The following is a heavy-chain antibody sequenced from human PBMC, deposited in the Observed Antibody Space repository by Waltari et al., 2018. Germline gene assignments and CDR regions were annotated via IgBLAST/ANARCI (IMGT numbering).Heavy chain of an antibody. V-gene: IGHV4-34*01. CDR2: INHSGST. J-gene: IGHJ5*02. Sequence: QVQLHQWGAGLLKASEILSLTCAVYGWSFRGYSWNWIRQPPGKGLEWIGEINHSGSTSYNPSLKRRVTISVDTSKNQFSLRLTSVTAADTSVYYCARGRLSSQLQARGRRGNWFDPWGQGTLVTVSS. CDR1: GWSFRGYS. CDR3: ARGRLSSQLQARGRRGNWFDP. D-gene: IGHD3-16*02.